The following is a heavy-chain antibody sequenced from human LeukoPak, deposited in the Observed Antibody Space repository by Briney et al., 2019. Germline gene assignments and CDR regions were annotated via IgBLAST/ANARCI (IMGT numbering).Heavy chain of an antibody. CDR1: GASAENDNSF. V-gene: IGHV4-39*01. CDR3: AVYTWSYWPNP. J-gene: IGHJ5*02. CDR2: VYYSGST. Sequence: SECLSPICTVFGASAENDNSFSGWIRPPPGKYLEWVGSVYYSGSTYYNPSLKSRATMSIDTSPSQISLQLTSVTPSDPAVYYSAVYTWSYWPNPWGQGTLLTVSS. D-gene: IGHD1-7*01.